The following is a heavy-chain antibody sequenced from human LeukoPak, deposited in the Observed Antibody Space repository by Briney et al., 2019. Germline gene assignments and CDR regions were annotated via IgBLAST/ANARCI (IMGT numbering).Heavy chain of an antibody. Sequence: ASVKVSCKASGGTFSSYAISWVRQAPGQGLEWMGGIIPIFGTANYAQKFQGRVTITADESTSTAYMELSSLRSEDTAVYYCARGEGMATIVPFDYWGQGTLVTVSS. D-gene: IGHD5-24*01. J-gene: IGHJ4*02. CDR1: GGTFSSYA. V-gene: IGHV1-69*13. CDR3: ARGEGMATIVPFDY. CDR2: IIPIFGTA.